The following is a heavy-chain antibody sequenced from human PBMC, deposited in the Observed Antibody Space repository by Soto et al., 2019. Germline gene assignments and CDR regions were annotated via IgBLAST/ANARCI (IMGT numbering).Heavy chain of an antibody. D-gene: IGHD6-6*01. V-gene: IGHV5-51*01. J-gene: IGHJ4*02. CDR3: ARHASPNIAVRPIYY. Sequence: PGESLKISCKGSGYSFTTYWLAWVRQMPGKGLEWMGIIYPGDSDARYSPSFQGQVTFSADKSITTAYLQWSSLKASDTAMYYCARHASPNIAVRPIYYWGQGTLVTVSS. CDR2: IYPGDSDA. CDR1: GYSFTTYW.